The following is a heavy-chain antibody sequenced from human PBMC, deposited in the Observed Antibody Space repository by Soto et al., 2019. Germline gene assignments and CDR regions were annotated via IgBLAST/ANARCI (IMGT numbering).Heavy chain of an antibody. J-gene: IGHJ6*02. CDR3: ARGVRGHYGKDV. Sequence: EVQLVESGGGLVQPGGSLRLSCAASGFTFSNYWMHWVRQAPGKGLMWVSRISSDGSTTNYADSVKGRFTISRDNAKNTLYLQMYSLRVEDTALYYCARGVRGHYGKDVWGQGTTVTVSS. CDR1: GFTFSNYW. D-gene: IGHD3-10*01. CDR2: ISSDGSTT. V-gene: IGHV3-74*01.